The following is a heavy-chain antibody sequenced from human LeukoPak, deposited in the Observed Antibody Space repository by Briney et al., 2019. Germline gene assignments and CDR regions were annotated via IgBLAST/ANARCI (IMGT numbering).Heavy chain of an antibody. J-gene: IGHJ4*02. CDR2: ISYSGST. V-gene: IGHV4-59*12. CDR3: ARQRADRIFGVVMGFGLDY. CDR1: GGSISSYY. D-gene: IGHD3-3*02. Sequence: SESLSLTCTVSGGSISSYYWSWIRQPPGKGREWIGYISYSGSTNYNPSLKSRVTMSVDTSKNQFSLKLSSVTAADTAVYYCARQRADRIFGVVMGFGLDYWGRGTLVTVSS.